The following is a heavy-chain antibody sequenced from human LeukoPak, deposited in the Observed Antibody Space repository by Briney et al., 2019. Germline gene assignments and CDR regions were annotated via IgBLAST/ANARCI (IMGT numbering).Heavy chain of an antibody. Sequence: GGSLSLSCTTSGFTFGDYAMRWVRQAPGKGLEWVGLVRSKAYGGTTESGTSVKGRFTFSRDDSKSIAYLQMPRLTTEDTAVYFCTTGGQLLGKGYFFDYWGLGTVVTVSS. CDR2: VRSKAYGGTT. CDR3: TTGGQLLGKGYFFDY. D-gene: IGHD1-26*01. CDR1: GFTFGDYA. V-gene: IGHV3-49*04. J-gene: IGHJ4*02.